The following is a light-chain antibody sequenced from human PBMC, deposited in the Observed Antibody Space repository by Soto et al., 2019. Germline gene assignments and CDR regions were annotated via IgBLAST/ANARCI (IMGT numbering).Light chain of an antibody. CDR3: QQYGTSPSWT. CDR1: QSVGGNN. J-gene: IGKJ1*01. Sequence: TVLTQSPGTLSLSPGERATLSCRASQSVGGNNLAWYQQKPGQAPRLLMYGASTRAAGIPGRFSGSGSGTDFTLTVSRLEPDDFGVYYCQQYGTSPSWTFGQGTKVEIK. V-gene: IGKV3-20*01. CDR2: GAS.